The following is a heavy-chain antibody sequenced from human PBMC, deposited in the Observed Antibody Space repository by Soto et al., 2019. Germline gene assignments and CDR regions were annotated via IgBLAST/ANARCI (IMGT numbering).Heavy chain of an antibody. CDR2: ISAYNGNT. CDR3: ARDFWSGYYAASGGG. V-gene: IGHV1-18*01. Sequence: ASVKVSCKASGYTFTSYGISWVRQAPGQGLEWMGWISAYNGNTNYAQKLQGRVTMTTDTSTSTAYMELRSLRSDDTAVYYCARDFWSGYYAASGGGWGQGTLVTVSS. D-gene: IGHD3-3*01. J-gene: IGHJ4*02. CDR1: GYTFTSYG.